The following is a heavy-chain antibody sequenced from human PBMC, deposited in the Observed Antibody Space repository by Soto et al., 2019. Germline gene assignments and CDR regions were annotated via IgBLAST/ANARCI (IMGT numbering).Heavy chain of an antibody. J-gene: IGHJ4*02. CDR2: IHSDGSST. CDR3: SVRGGYTTPFDY. D-gene: IGHD2-2*02. V-gene: IGHV3-74*01. CDR1: GITLSSYW. Sequence: EVQLVESGGGLVQPGGSLRLSCAASGITLSSYWMYWVRQAPGKGLVWVSRIHSDGSSTSYADSVKCRFTISRDNTKNTLHLQRIGLGAADTAVYYCSVRGGYTTPFDYWGQGTLVTVSS.